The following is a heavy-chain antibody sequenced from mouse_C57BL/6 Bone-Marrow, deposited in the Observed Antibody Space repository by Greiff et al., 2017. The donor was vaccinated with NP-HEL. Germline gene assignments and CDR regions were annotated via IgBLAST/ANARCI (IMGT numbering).Heavy chain of an antibody. D-gene: IGHD2-3*01. CDR3: ARWSYDGYYDY. CDR2: ISYSGST. CDR1: GYSITSGYD. V-gene: IGHV3-1*01. J-gene: IGHJ2*01. Sequence: EVQLVESGPGMVKPSQSLSLTCTVTGYSITSGYDWHWIRHFPGNKLEWMGYISYSGSTNYNPSLKSRISITHDTSKNHFFLKLNSVTTEDTATYYCARWSYDGYYDYWGQGTTLTVSS.